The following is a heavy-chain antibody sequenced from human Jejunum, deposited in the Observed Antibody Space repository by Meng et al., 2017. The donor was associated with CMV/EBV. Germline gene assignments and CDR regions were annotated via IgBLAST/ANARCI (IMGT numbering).Heavy chain of an antibody. J-gene: IGHJ6*02. Sequence: GYSFTYYGINGVRQDQGQGREWMGWIRAYDGNTKSAQKFQGRVTVTTDTSTNTAYMELRSLRSDDTAVYYCARGQYYLYYDFMDVWGQGTTVTVSS. CDR3: ARGQYYLYYDFMDV. D-gene: IGHD3-16*01. CDR1: GYSFTYYG. CDR2: IRAYDGNT. V-gene: IGHV1-18*01.